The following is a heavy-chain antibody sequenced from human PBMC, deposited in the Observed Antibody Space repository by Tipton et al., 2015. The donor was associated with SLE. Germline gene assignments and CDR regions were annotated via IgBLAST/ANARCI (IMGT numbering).Heavy chain of an antibody. J-gene: IGHJ4*02. D-gene: IGHD1-14*01. CDR2: TSSSGST. CDR1: GGSISSGSYY. Sequence: TLSLTCTVSGGSISSGSYYWGWIRQSPGKGLEWIGSTSSSGSTSYNPSLKSRVTISVDMSQNQFSLKLRSVTTTDTAVYYCASPYNTTSVYWGQGTLVTVSS. V-gene: IGHV4-39*01. CDR3: ASPYNTTSVY.